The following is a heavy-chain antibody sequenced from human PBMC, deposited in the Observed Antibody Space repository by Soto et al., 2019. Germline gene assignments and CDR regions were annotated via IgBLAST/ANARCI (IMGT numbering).Heavy chain of an antibody. CDR3: ARHLVAAAGPLYGMDV. J-gene: IGHJ6*02. V-gene: IGHV5-51*01. Sequence: GESLKISCKGSGYSFTSYWIGWVRQMPGKGLEWMGIIYPGDSDTRYSPSFQGQVTISADKSISTAYLQGSSLKASDTAMYYCARHLVAAAGPLYGMDVWGQGTTVTVSS. CDR1: GYSFTSYW. D-gene: IGHD6-13*01. CDR2: IYPGDSDT.